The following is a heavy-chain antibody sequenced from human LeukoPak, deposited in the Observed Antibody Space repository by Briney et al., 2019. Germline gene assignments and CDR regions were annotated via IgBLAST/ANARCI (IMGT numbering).Heavy chain of an antibody. V-gene: IGHV3-48*03. CDR3: AREIAAVYYYYYGMDV. CDR2: ISTSGNTI. CDR1: GFTFSIYE. J-gene: IGHJ6*02. D-gene: IGHD6-13*01. Sequence: GRSLRLSCAASGFTFSIYEMNWVSQAPGKGLEWVSYISTSGNTIYYADSVKGRFTISRDNAKNSLYLQMNSLRAEDTAVYYCAREIAAVYYYYYGMDVWGQGTTVTVSS.